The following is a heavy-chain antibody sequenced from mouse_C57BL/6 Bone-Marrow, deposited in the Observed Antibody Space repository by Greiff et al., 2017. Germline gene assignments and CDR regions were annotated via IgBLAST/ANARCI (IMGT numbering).Heavy chain of an antibody. V-gene: IGHV1-81*01. CDR2: IYPRSGNT. CDR1: GYTFTSYG. Sequence: QVQLQQSGAELARPGASVKLSCKASGYTFTSYGISWVKQRTGQGLEWIGEIYPRSGNTYYNEKFKGKATLTADKSSSTAYMELRSLTSEDSAVYYCARGGPYAGCFAYWGQGTLVTVSA. J-gene: IGHJ3*01. D-gene: IGHD1-1*01. CDR3: ARGGPYAGCFAY.